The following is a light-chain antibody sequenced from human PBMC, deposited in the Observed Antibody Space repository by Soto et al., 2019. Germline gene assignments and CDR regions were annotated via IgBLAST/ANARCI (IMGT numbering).Light chain of an antibody. Sequence: QSALTQPPSASGSPGQSVTISCTGTSSDVGGYNYVSWYQQHPGKAPKLMIYEVSKWPSGVPDRFSGSKSGNTASLTVSGLQAEDEADYYCSSYAGSNIWRVFGGGTKLTVL. V-gene: IGLV2-8*01. J-gene: IGLJ2*01. CDR3: SSYAGSNIWRV. CDR1: SSDVGGYNY. CDR2: EVS.